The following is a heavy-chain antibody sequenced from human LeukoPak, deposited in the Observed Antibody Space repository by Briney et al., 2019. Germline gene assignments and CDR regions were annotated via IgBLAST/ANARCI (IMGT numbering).Heavy chain of an antibody. CDR2: INPYNADR. J-gene: IGHJ5*02. CDR1: GDTSSGPY. V-gene: IGHV1-2*02. CDR3: ARGRGTYPFDP. Sequence: ASVKVSCRASGDTSSGPYIHWVRQAPGQGLEWMGFINPYNADRYYAQRFQGRVTMTGDTSITTAYMELSRLRSDDTALYFCARGRGTYPFDPWGQGTLVTVSS.